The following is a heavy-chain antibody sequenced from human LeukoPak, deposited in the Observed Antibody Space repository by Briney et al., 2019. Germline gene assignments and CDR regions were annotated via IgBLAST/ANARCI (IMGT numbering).Heavy chain of an antibody. Sequence: GGTLRLSCVASGFTFSGSAIHWVRQASGKGLESVGHIRSKTNNYATAYAASVKGRFTISRDDSKNTAYLQMSSLETEDTAIYYCTKPRGYGSGTYYDYWGQGTLVTVSS. D-gene: IGHD3-10*01. CDR2: IRSKTNNYAT. J-gene: IGHJ4*02. CDR3: TKPRGYGSGTYYDY. V-gene: IGHV3-73*01. CDR1: GFTFSGSA.